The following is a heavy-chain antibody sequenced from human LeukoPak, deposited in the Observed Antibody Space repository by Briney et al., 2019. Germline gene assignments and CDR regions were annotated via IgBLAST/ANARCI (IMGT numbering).Heavy chain of an antibody. CDR2: IIPIFGIA. CDR3: ARILAGTGYDSDY. J-gene: IGHJ4*02. Sequence: GASVKVSCKASGGTFSSYAISWVRQAPGQGLEWMGGIIPIFGIANYAQKFQGRVTITADESTSTAYMELSSLRSEDTAVYYCARILAGTGYDSDYWGQGTLVIVSS. D-gene: IGHD3-9*01. CDR1: GGTFSSYA. V-gene: IGHV1-69*13.